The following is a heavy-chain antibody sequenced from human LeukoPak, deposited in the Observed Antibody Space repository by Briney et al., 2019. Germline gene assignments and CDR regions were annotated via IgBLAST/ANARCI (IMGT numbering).Heavy chain of an antibody. CDR3: ASLTAMVTYFDY. D-gene: IGHD5-18*01. CDR1: GFTVSSNY. V-gene: IGHV3-53*01. Sequence: AGGSLRLSCAASGFTVSSNYMSWVRQAPGKGLEWVSVIYSGGSTYYADSVKGRFTISRDNSKNTLYLQMNSLRAEDTAVYYCASLTAMVTYFDYWGQGTLVTVSS. CDR2: IYSGGST. J-gene: IGHJ4*02.